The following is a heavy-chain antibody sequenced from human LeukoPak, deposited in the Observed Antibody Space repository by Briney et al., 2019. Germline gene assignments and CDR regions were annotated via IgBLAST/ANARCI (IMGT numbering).Heavy chain of an antibody. CDR3: ARDRIAAAGTGWFDP. J-gene: IGHJ5*02. Sequence: ASVKVSCKASGYTFTCYYMHWVRQAPGQGLEWMGWINPNSGGTNYAQKFQGRVTMTRDTSISTAYMELSRLRSDDTAVYYCARDRIAAAGTGWFDPWGQGTLVTVSS. D-gene: IGHD6-13*01. V-gene: IGHV1-2*02. CDR2: INPNSGGT. CDR1: GYTFTCYY.